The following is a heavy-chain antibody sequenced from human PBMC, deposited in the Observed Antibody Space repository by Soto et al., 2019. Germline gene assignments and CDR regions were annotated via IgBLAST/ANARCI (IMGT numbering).Heavy chain of an antibody. CDR1: GGTFSSYA. CDR3: ARSIVGATRYYGMDV. D-gene: IGHD1-26*01. J-gene: IGHJ6*02. CDR2: IIPIFGTA. Sequence: SVKVSCKASGGTFSSYAISWVRQAPGQGLEWMGGIIPIFGTANYAQKFQGRVTITADESTSTAYMELSSLRPEDTAVYYCARSIVGATRYYGMDVWGQGTTVTVSS. V-gene: IGHV1-69*13.